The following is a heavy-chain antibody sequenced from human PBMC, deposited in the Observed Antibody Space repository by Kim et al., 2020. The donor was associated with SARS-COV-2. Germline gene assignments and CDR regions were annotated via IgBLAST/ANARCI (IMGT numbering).Heavy chain of an antibody. J-gene: IGHJ5*02. Sequence: SETLSLTCAVYGGSFSGYYWSWIRQPPGKGLEWIGEINHSGSTNYNPSLKSRVTISVDTSKNQFSLKLSSVTAADTAVYYCARVSAAGSAHWFDPWGQGT. D-gene: IGHD6-13*01. V-gene: IGHV4-34*01. CDR1: GGSFSGYY. CDR2: INHSGST. CDR3: ARVSAAGSAHWFDP.